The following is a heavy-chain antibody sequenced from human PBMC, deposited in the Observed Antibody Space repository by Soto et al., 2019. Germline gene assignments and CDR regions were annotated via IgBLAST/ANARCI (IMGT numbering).Heavy chain of an antibody. CDR1: GGTFSSYT. V-gene: IGHV1-69*02. D-gene: IGHD3-10*01. J-gene: IGHJ4*02. CDR3: ASEEYYYGSGAFFDY. Sequence: QVQLVQSGAEVKKPGSSVKVSCKASGGTFSSYTISWVRQAPGQGLEWMGRIIPILGIANYAQKFQGRVTITADKSTSTAYMELSSLRSEDTAVYYCASEEYYYGSGAFFDYLGQGTLVTVSS. CDR2: IIPILGIA.